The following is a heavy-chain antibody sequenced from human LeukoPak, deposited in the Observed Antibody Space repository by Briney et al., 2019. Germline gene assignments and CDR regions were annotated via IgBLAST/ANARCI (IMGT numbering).Heavy chain of an antibody. CDR1: GVSISGSNSY. J-gene: IGHJ1*01. CDR2: IYYTGNT. Sequence: SETLSLTCTVSGVSISGSNSYWGWIRQPPGKGLEWIASIYYTGNTYYNTSLKSRVTISIESSKNQISLRLTSVTATDTAMYYCVTQTGSGLFTLPGGQGTLVTVSS. V-gene: IGHV4-39*01. D-gene: IGHD3-10*01. CDR3: VTQTGSGLFTLP.